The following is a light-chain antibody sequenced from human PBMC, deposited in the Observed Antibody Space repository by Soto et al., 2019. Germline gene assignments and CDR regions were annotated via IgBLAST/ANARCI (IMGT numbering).Light chain of an antibody. V-gene: IGLV2-14*01. Sequence: QSALTQPASVSGSPGQSITISCTGTSSDVGAYNYVSWYQQHPGKAPKLMIYEVTDRPSGISSRFSGSKSGNTASLTISGLQADDEADYYCSSYTISNTLPFVFGTGTKLTVL. CDR1: SSDVGAYNY. CDR2: EVT. CDR3: SSYTISNTLPFV. J-gene: IGLJ1*01.